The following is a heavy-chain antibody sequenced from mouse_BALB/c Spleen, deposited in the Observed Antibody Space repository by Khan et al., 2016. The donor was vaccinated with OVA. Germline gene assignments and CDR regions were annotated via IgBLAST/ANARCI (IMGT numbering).Heavy chain of an antibody. V-gene: IGHV3-8*02. D-gene: IGHD2-14*01. CDR2: ILYSGST. CDR1: GDSITSGY. J-gene: IGHJ3*01. Sequence: EVQLQESGPSLVKPSQTLSLTCSVTGDSITSGYWCWIRKFPGNKLEYMGYILYSGSTYYNPSLKSRISITRHPFQNQYYLQLNSGTTEDTATYYCARSTYRYAFAYWGQGTLVTVSA. CDR3: ARSTYRYAFAY.